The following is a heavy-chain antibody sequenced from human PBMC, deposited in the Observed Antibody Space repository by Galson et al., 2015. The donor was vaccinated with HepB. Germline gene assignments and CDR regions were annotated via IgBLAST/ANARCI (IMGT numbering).Heavy chain of an antibody. CDR2: IYWNDNK. Sequence: PALVKPTQTLTLTCTFSGFSFSTHAAAVGWIRPPPGKALEWLAVIYWNDNKHYSPSLKDRLTITKDTSKNQVVLTMTNMDPVDTATYYCAHRLAGSSSCYWTLWGQGTMVAVSS. CDR3: AHRLAGSSSCYWTL. D-gene: IGHD2-2*01. V-gene: IGHV2-5*01. J-gene: IGHJ3*01. CDR1: GFSFSTHAAA.